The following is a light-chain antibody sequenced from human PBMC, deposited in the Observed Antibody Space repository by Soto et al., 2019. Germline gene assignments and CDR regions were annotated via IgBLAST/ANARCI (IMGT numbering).Light chain of an antibody. CDR3: QQSYRTPRT. J-gene: IGKJ1*01. V-gene: IGKV1-39*01. Sequence: DIQMTQSPSSLSASVGDRVTITCRASQSISNYLNWYQQKPGKAPKLLIYAASSLQSGVPSRFSGGGSGSDFTFTMCSLQPEDFETYYCQQSYRTPRTFGQETKVEIK. CDR1: QSISNY. CDR2: AAS.